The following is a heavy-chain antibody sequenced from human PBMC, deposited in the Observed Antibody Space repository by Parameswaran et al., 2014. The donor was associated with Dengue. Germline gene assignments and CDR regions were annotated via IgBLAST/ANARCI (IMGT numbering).Heavy chain of an antibody. CDR2: ISGSGGST. CDR3: AKVSRAVAGTTYYYYGMDV. Sequence: WIRQAPRKGLEWVSAISGSGGSTYYADSVKGRFTISRDNSKNTLYLQMNSLRAEDTAVYYCAKVSRAVAGTTYYYYGMDVWGQGTTVTVSS. J-gene: IGHJ6*02. V-gene: IGHV3-23*01. D-gene: IGHD6-19*01.